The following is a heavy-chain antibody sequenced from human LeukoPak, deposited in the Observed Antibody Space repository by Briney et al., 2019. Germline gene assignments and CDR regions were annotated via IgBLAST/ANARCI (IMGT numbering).Heavy chain of an antibody. CDR2: IYTSGST. CDR3: ARVYYYDNSGYLDAFDI. V-gene: IGHV4-4*07. J-gene: IGHJ3*02. Sequence: SETLSLTCTVSGGSISSYYWSWIRQPAGKGLEWIGRIYTSGSTNYNPSLKSRVTMSVDTSKNQFSLKLSSVTAADTAVYYCARVYYYDNSGYLDAFDIWGQGTMVTVSS. D-gene: IGHD3-22*01. CDR1: GGSISSYY.